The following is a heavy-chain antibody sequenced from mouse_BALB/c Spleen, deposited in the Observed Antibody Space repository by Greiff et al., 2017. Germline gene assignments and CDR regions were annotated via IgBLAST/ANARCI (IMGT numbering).Heavy chain of an antibody. D-gene: IGHD2-14*01. CDR3: ARSYYRYDGVDY. Sequence: EVKLVESGGGLVKLGGSLKLSCAASGFTFSSYYMSWVRQTPEKRLELVAAINSNGGSTYYPDTVKGRFTISRDNAKNTLYLQMSSLKSEDTALYYCARSYYRYDGVDYWGQGTTLTVSS. J-gene: IGHJ2*01. V-gene: IGHV5-6-2*01. CDR1: GFTFSSYY. CDR2: INSNGGST.